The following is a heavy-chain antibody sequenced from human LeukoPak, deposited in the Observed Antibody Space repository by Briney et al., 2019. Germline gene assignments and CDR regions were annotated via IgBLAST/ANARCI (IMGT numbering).Heavy chain of an antibody. Sequence: ASVKVSCKASGGTLISYAISCVRQAPGQGRWWMGGLIAVFGTANYAQKPQGSVTITAEESTSTAYMWLSSARSEETGSYICAVSARGAQQLVHPHFDYWGQGTLVTVSS. J-gene: IGHJ4*02. V-gene: IGHV1-69*01. D-gene: IGHD6-13*01. CDR1: GGTLISYA. CDR3: AVSARGAQQLVHPHFDY. CDR2: LIAVFGTA.